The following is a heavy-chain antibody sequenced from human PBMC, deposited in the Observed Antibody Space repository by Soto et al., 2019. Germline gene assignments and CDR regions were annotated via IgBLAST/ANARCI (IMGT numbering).Heavy chain of an antibody. V-gene: IGHV4-31*03. CDR3: ARVRYSFGLDV. CDR2: IHYRGST. Sequence: PSETLSLTCRLSGGSITGAYYWNWIRQHPGKGLEWIGSIHYRGSTYYNPSLKTRITISLDRSKNQFSLNLSSVTAADTAVYYCARVRYSFGLDVWGQGTTVTV. CDR1: GGSITGAYY. D-gene: IGHD2-15*01. J-gene: IGHJ6*02.